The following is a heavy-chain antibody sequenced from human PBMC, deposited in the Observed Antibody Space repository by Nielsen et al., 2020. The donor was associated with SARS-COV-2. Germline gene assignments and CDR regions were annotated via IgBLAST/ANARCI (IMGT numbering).Heavy chain of an antibody. Sequence: SLKISCAASGFTFDDYAMHWVRQAPGKGLEWVSGISWNSGSIGYADSVKGRFTISRDNAKNSLYLQMNSLRAEDTALYYCAKGDSSSWYWFDPWGQGTLVTASS. J-gene: IGHJ5*02. CDR2: ISWNSGSI. CDR3: AKGDSSSWYWFDP. D-gene: IGHD6-13*01. V-gene: IGHV3-9*01. CDR1: GFTFDDYA.